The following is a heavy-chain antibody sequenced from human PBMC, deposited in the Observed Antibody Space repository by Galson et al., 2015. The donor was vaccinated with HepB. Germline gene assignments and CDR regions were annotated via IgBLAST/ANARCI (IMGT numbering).Heavy chain of an antibody. CDR2: TYYRSKWSK. CDR3: SRGGEGYCRTTSCAFDY. J-gene: IGHJ4*02. Sequence: CAISGDSVSSNRAAWNWIRQSPSRGLEWLGRTYYRSKWSKDYAVSVKSRISINADTSKNQFSLQLKSVTPEDTAVCYCSRGGEGYCRTTSCAFDYWDQGNLVTVSS. V-gene: IGHV6-1*01. D-gene: IGHD2-2*01. CDR1: GDSVSSNRAA.